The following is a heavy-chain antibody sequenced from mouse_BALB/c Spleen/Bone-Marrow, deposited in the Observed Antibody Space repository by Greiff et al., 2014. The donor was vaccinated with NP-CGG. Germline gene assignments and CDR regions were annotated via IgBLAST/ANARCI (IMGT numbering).Heavy chain of an antibody. Sequence: EVKLMESGGGLVEPGGSLKLSCAASGFIFSSYAMSWVRQTPEKRLEWVASIISGGSTYYPDSVKGRFTISRDNARNILYLQMSSLRSEDTAMYYCARGGYYYFDSWGQGTTLTVSS. CDR3: ARGGYYYFDS. V-gene: IGHV5-6-5*01. CDR1: GFIFSSYA. D-gene: IGHD1-2*01. J-gene: IGHJ2*01. CDR2: IISGGST.